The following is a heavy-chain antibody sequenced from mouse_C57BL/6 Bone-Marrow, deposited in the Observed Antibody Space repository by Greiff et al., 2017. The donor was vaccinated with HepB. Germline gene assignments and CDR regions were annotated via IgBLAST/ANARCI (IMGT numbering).Heavy chain of an antibody. Sequence: QVQLKESGAELVKPGASVKISCKASGYAFSSYWMNWVKQRPGKGLEWIGQIYPGDGDTNYNGKFKGKATLTADKYSSTAYMQLSSLTSEDSAVYFCARGGNYYGSSLGFAYWGQGTLVTVSA. CDR2: IYPGDGDT. CDR1: GYAFSSYW. CDR3: ARGGNYYGSSLGFAY. D-gene: IGHD1-1*01. V-gene: IGHV1-80*01. J-gene: IGHJ3*01.